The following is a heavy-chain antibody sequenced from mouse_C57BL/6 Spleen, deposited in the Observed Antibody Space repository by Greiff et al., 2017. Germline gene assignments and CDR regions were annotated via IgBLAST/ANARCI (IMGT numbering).Heavy chain of an antibody. CDR3: ARDPFAY. CDR2: ISDGGSYT. J-gene: IGHJ3*01. CDR1: GFTFSSYA. Sequence: EVKLVESGGGLVKPGGSLKLSCAASGFTFSSYAMSWVRQTPEKRLEWVATISDGGSYTYYPDNVKGRFTISRDNAKNHLYLQMSHLKSEDTAMYYCARDPFAYWGQGTLVTVSA. V-gene: IGHV5-4*03.